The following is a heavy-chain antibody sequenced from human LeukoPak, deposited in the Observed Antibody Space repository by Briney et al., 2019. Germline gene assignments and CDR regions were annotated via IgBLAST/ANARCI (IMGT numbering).Heavy chain of an antibody. J-gene: IGHJ4*02. V-gene: IGHV4-39*07. CDR2: IYYSVST. CDR3: AKPPVKSYSSGWFYAY. D-gene: IGHD6-19*01. Sequence: PSETLSLTCTVSGGSISSSSYYWGWIRQPPGKGPEWIGSIYYSVSTYYNVSLKSRVTISVDASKNQFSLKLSSVTAADTAVYYCAKPPVKSYSSGWFYAYWGQGTLVTVSS. CDR1: GGSISSSSYY.